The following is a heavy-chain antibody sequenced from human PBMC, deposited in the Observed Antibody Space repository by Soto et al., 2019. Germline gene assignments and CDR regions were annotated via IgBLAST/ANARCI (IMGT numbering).Heavy chain of an antibody. J-gene: IGHJ6*02. Sequence: GGSLRLSCAASGFTFSSYSMNWVRQAPGKGLEWVSYISSSSSTIYYADSVKGRFTISRDNAKNSLYLQMNSLRDEDTAVYYCARDRPHIVVVTGGMDVWGQGTTVTVSS. V-gene: IGHV3-48*02. CDR2: ISSSSSTI. CDR1: GFTFSSYS. D-gene: IGHD2-21*02. CDR3: ARDRPHIVVVTGGMDV.